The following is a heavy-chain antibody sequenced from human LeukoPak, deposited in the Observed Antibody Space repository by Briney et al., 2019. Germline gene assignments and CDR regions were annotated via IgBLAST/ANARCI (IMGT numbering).Heavy chain of an antibody. Sequence: GGSLRLSCAASGFTFSSYSMNWVRQAPGKGLEWVAFIRYDGSNKYYADSVKGRFTISRDNSKNTLYLQMNSLRAEDTAVYYCARGGRGDYVSWFDPWGQGTLVTVSS. V-gene: IGHV3-30*02. CDR2: IRYDGSNK. J-gene: IGHJ5*02. CDR3: ARGGRGDYVSWFDP. D-gene: IGHD4-17*01. CDR1: GFTFSSYS.